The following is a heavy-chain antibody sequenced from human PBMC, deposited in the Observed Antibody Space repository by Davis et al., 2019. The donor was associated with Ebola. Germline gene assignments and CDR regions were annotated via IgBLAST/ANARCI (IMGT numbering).Heavy chain of an antibody. CDR2: IYNDGST. CDR3: ASPHQIRGKDYFDL. J-gene: IGHJ4*02. Sequence: PSETLSLTCTVSGGSISSNSYYWGWIRQPPGKRLEWIGNIYNDGSTYYTPSLKSRVTISIDTSRNQFSLKLTSVTAADTAVYYCASPHQIRGKDYFDLWGQGTLVTVSS. CDR1: GGSISSNSYY. D-gene: IGHD2-2*01. V-gene: IGHV4-39*01.